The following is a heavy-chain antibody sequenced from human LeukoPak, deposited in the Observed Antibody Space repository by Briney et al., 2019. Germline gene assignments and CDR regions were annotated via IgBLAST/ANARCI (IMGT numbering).Heavy chain of an antibody. CDR1: GYTFTSYG. CDR3: ARDLGLMVRGVIYFDY. J-gene: IGHJ4*02. CDR2: ISAYNGNT. V-gene: IGHV1-18*01. D-gene: IGHD3-10*01. Sequence: GASVKVSCKASGYTFTSYGISWVRQAPGQGLEWMGWISAYNGNTNYAQKLQGRVTMTTDTSTSTAYMELRSLRSDDTAVYYCARDLGLMVRGVIYFDYWGQGTLVTVSS.